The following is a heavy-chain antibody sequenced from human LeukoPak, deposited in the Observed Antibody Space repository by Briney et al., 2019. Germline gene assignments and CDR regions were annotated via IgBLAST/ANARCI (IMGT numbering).Heavy chain of an antibody. V-gene: IGHV3-9*01. CDR1: GFTFDDYA. CDR2: ISWNSGNI. J-gene: IGHJ4*02. Sequence: GGSLRLSCAASGFTFDDYAMHWVRRAPGKGLEWVSGISWNSGNIGYADSVKGRFTISRDNAKNSLYLQMNSLRSEDTALYYCAKSLRDTPFDYWGQGTLVTVSS. CDR3: AKSLRDTPFDY. D-gene: IGHD2-15*01.